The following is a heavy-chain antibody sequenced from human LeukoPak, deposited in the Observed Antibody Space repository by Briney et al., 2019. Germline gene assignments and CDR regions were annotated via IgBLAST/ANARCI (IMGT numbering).Heavy chain of an antibody. V-gene: IGHV3-21*06. J-gene: IGHJ5*02. CDR3: ARDQRYDSGPCSYNWFDP. D-gene: IGHD3-22*01. CDR2: ISSSGIYT. CDR1: GFMFRNYS. Sequence: GGSLRLSCAASGFMFRNYSMNWVRQAPGKGLEWVSSISSSGIYTYYGDSVKGRFTISRDNAKNSLYLQMNSLRVEDMAVYYCARDQRYDSGPCSYNWFDPWGQGTLVIVSS.